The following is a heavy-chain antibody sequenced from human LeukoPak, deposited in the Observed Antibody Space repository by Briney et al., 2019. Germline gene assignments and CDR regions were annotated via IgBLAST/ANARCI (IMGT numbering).Heavy chain of an antibody. CDR2: IYDSGST. V-gene: IGHV4-30-4*08. Sequence: SETLSLTCTVSGGSISNYYWSWIRQPPGKGLEWIGYIYDSGSTYYNPSLESRIAISVDTSENRFSLKLSSVTATDTAVYYCARDCSGGSCYGAFDIWGQGTMVTVSS. CDR1: GGSISNYY. J-gene: IGHJ3*02. D-gene: IGHD2-15*01. CDR3: ARDCSGGSCYGAFDI.